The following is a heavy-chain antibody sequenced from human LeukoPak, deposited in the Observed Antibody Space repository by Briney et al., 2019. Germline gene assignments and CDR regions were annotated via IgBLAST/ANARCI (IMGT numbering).Heavy chain of an antibody. V-gene: IGHV4-38-2*02. CDR3: AREWDFWSGLTTQTGGPFDY. Sequence: SETLSLTCTVSGYSISSGYYWGWIRQPPGKGLEWIGSIYHSGSTYYNPSLKSRVTISVDTSKNQFSLKLSSVTAADTAVYYCAREWDFWSGLTTQTGGPFDYWGQGTLVTVSS. J-gene: IGHJ4*02. D-gene: IGHD3-3*01. CDR1: GYSISSGYY. CDR2: IYHSGST.